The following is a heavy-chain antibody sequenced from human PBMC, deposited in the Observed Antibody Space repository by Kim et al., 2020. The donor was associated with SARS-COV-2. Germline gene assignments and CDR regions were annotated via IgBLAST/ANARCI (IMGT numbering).Heavy chain of an antibody. J-gene: IGHJ6*02. CDR2: IYYSGST. CDR3: ASGYCSGGSCYPYSFTYYCYGMDV. CDR1: GGSISSSSYY. D-gene: IGHD2-15*01. V-gene: IGHV4-39*07. Sequence: SETLSLTCTVSGGSISSSSYYWGWIRQPPGKGLEWIGSIYYSGSTYYNPSLKSRVTISVDTSKNQFSLKLSSVTAADTAVYYCASGYCSGGSCYPYSFTYYCYGMDVWGQGTTVTVSS.